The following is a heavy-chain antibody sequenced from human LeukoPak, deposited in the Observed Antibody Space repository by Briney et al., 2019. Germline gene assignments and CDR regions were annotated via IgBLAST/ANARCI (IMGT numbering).Heavy chain of an antibody. D-gene: IGHD3-22*01. CDR1: GFTFSSYG. V-gene: IGHV3-33*01. CDR3: ARDRNDFDSSGYSFDY. CDR2: MWYDGSNK. Sequence: GRSLRLSCAASGFTFSSYGMHWVRQAPGKGLEWVAIMWYDGSNKYYTDSVKGRFTISRDNSKNTLYLQMNSLRAEDTAVNYCARDRNDFDSSGYSFDYWGQGTLVTVSS. J-gene: IGHJ4*02.